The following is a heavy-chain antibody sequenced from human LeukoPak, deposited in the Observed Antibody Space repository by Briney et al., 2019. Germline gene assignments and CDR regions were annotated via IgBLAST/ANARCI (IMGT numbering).Heavy chain of an antibody. Sequence: PGGSLRLSCAASGFAFSSYAMRWVRQAPGKGLEWVSSISGSGDRRDSADSVKGRFTISRDNSKNTLYIEMYSLRAEDTAVYYCAKDRGHCTNGVCHNYYYMDVWGKGTTVTVSS. CDR1: GFAFSSYA. J-gene: IGHJ6*03. D-gene: IGHD2-8*01. CDR3: AKDRGHCTNGVCHNYYYMDV. V-gene: IGHV3-23*01. CDR2: ISGSGDRR.